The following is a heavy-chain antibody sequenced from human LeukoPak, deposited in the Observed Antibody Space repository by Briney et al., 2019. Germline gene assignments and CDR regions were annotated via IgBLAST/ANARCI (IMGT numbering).Heavy chain of an antibody. D-gene: IGHD4-17*01. Sequence: GGSLRLSCAASGFTFSSYSMNWVRQAPGKGLEWVSSISSSSSYIYYADSVKGRFTISRDNAKNSLYLQMNSLRAEDTAVYYCARGRYGDPHFDYWGQGTLVTVSS. CDR3: ARGRYGDPHFDY. V-gene: IGHV3-21*01. J-gene: IGHJ4*02. CDR2: ISSSSSYI. CDR1: GFTFSSYS.